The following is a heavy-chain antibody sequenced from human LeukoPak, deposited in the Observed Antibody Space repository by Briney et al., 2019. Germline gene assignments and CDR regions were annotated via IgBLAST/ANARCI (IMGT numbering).Heavy chain of an antibody. J-gene: IGHJ5*01. V-gene: IGHV4-39*01. CDR3: ARTSSWYAGAWFDS. CDR2: IYFSGTP. CDR1: RGSISTADYY. D-gene: IGHD6-13*01. Sequence: SETLPLTCTVSRGSISTADYYWAWVRQPPGEGLEWLGSIYFSGTPYFNPSLKSRVAVSIDTSKNQFSLKVTSVNASDTAVYFCARTSSWYAGAWFDSWGQGTLVTVSS.